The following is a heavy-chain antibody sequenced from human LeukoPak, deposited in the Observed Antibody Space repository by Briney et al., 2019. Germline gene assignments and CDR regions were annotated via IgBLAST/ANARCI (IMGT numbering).Heavy chain of an antibody. Sequence: SETLSLTCTVSGGSISSSSYYWGWIRQPPGKGLEWIGSIYYSGSTYHNPSLKSRVTISVDTSKNQFSLKLSSVTAADTAVYYCARQPELFRPHSYGMDVWGQGTTVTVSS. CDR2: IYYSGST. J-gene: IGHJ6*02. CDR3: ARQPELFRPHSYGMDV. CDR1: GGSISSSSYY. V-gene: IGHV4-39*01. D-gene: IGHD1-26*01.